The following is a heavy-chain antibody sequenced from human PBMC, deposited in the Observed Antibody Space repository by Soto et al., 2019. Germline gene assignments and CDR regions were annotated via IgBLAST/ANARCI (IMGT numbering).Heavy chain of an antibody. Sequence: ASVKLSCKASGYTFTGYYMHWVRQAPGQGLEWMGWINPKSGGTDYAQKFQGRVTMTRDTSSSSAYMELSSLRSDDTAVYYCAKANSGDDDEFDYWGQGTQVTVSS. CDR1: GYTFTGYY. CDR2: INPKSGGT. D-gene: IGHD5-12*01. V-gene: IGHV1-2*02. J-gene: IGHJ4*02. CDR3: AKANSGDDDEFDY.